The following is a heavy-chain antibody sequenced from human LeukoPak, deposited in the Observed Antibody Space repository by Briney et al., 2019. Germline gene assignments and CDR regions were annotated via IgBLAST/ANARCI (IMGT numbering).Heavy chain of an antibody. Sequence: GESLKISFKGSGXSFTSYCISWVRQMPGKGMEWMGRIDPSDSYTNYSPFFQGHVTISADKSISTAYLQWSSLKASDTAMYYCARPYSSSWYEVSAFDYWGQGTLVTVSS. CDR3: ARPYSSSWYEVSAFDY. J-gene: IGHJ4*02. V-gene: IGHV5-10-1*01. CDR1: GXSFTSYC. CDR2: IDPSDSYT. D-gene: IGHD6-13*01.